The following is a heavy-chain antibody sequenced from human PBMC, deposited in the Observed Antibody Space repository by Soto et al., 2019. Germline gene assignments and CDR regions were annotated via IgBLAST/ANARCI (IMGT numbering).Heavy chain of an antibody. V-gene: IGHV1-69*13. CDR3: ARSALITIFGVVIIRANMDV. Sequence: SVKVSCKASGGTFSSYAIRWVRQAPGQGLEWMGGIIPIFGTANYAQKFQGRVTITADESTSTAYMELSSLRSEDTAVYYCARSALITIFGVVIIRANMDVWGQGTTVTVSS. CDR1: GGTFSSYA. J-gene: IGHJ6*02. D-gene: IGHD3-3*01. CDR2: IIPIFGTA.